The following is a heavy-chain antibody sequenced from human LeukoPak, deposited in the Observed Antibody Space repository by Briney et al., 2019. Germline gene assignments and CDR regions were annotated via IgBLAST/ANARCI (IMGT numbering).Heavy chain of an antibody. V-gene: IGHV3-23*01. Sequence: GGSLRLSCAASGFTFSSYAMSWVRQAPGKGLEWVSAISGSGGSTYYADSVKGRFTISRDNAKNSLYLQMHSLRAEDTAVYYCARDQDSSWFSYYYYYGMDVWGQGTTVTVSS. J-gene: IGHJ6*02. CDR2: ISGSGGST. CDR3: ARDQDSSWFSYYYYYGMDV. CDR1: GFTFSSYA. D-gene: IGHD6-13*01.